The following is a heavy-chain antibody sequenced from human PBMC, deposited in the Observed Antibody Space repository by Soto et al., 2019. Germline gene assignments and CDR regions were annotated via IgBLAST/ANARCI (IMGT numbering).Heavy chain of an antibody. D-gene: IGHD2-15*01. Sequence: QLQLQESGSGLVKPSQTLSLTCAVSGGSIISGDYCWSWIRQPAGKGLEWIGYIYNSGGTYYNPSIKSRVTISVDRSKNQFSLKLSSVTAAETAVYSCARVVVAAKGGWFDPWGQGTLVTVSS. CDR2: IYNSGGT. V-gene: IGHV4-30-2*01. CDR1: GGSIISGDYC. J-gene: IGHJ5*02. CDR3: ARVVVAAKGGWFDP.